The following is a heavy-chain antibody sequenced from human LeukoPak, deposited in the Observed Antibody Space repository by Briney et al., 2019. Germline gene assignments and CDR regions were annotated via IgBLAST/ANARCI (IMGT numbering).Heavy chain of an antibody. CDR3: AAFCASTSCLGHVFDV. J-gene: IGHJ3*01. V-gene: IGHV4-61*02. CDR2: LFASGNY. D-gene: IGHD2-21*01. CDR1: GGSITSPTYY. Sequence: SETLSLTYSVSGGSITSPTYYWAWIRQSAEKGLQYLGRLFASGNYNYNPSLKGRAAMSVDTSKSQISLKLTSVTGADTAMYYCAAFCASTSCLGHVFDVWGHGTMVTVSS.